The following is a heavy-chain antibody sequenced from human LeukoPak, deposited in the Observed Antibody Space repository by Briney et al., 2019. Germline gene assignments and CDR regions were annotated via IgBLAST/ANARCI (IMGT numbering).Heavy chain of an antibody. Sequence: GGSLRLSCAASGGSTFRRYDLTWVRQAPGKGLEWVAFIRYDGSNKYYADSVKGRFTISRDNSKNTLYLQMNSLRAEDTAVYYCAKDGGDGYNSFFDYWGQGTLVTVSS. CDR3: AKDGGDGYNSFFDY. J-gene: IGHJ4*02. CDR2: IRYDGSNK. CDR1: GGSTFRRYD. D-gene: IGHD5-24*01. V-gene: IGHV3-30*02.